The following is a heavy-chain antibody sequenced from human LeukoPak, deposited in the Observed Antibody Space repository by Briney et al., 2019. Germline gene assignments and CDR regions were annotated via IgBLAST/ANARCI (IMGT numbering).Heavy chain of an antibody. Sequence: PGGSLRLSCAASGFTFSDYYMSWIRQAPGQGLEWVSYISSSGSTIYYADSVKGRFTISRDNAKNSLYLQMNSLRAEDTAVYYCAASGSGWYGKWFDPWGQGTLVTVSS. CDR1: GFTFSDYY. J-gene: IGHJ5*02. D-gene: IGHD6-19*01. CDR2: ISSSGSTI. V-gene: IGHV3-11*04. CDR3: AASGSGWYGKWFDP.